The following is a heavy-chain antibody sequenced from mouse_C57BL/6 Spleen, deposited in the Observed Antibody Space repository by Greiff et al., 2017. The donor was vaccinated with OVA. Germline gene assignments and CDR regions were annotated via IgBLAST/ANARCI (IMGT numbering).Heavy chain of an antibody. CDR1: GYTFTSYG. D-gene: IGHD1-1*01. CDR3: ARYSCGSSYRDAMDY. Sequence: EVQLVESGAELVRPGSSVKMSCKTSGYTFTSYGINWVKQRPGQGLEWIGYIYIGNGYTEYNEKFKGKATLTSDTSSSTAYMQLRSLTSKDSAIYFSARYSCGSSYRDAMDYWGQGTSVTVSS. V-gene: IGHV1-58*01. J-gene: IGHJ4*01. CDR2: IYIGNGYT.